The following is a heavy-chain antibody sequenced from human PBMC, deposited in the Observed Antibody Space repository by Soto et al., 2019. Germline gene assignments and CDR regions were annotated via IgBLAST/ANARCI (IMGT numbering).Heavy chain of an antibody. CDR1: GFTRNSNW. Sequence: EVQLVESGGGLVQPGGSLRLSCAASGFTRNSNWMHWVRQAPGKGLVWVSRINDDGSMTNYADSVRGRFTISRDNAKSTLYLQLNSLRAEDTAVYYCVRLKPGTAAFDYWGQGTLVTVSS. D-gene: IGHD6-13*01. CDR2: INDDGSMT. CDR3: VRLKPGTAAFDY. J-gene: IGHJ4*02. V-gene: IGHV3-74*01.